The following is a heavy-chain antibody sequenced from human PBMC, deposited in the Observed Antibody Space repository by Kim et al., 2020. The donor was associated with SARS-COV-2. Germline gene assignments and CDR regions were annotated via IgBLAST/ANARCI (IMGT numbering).Heavy chain of an antibody. V-gene: IGHV7-4-1*02. Sequence: ASVKVSCRASGYTFDDSALSWVRQAPGQGLEWMGWINTNTKNPAYAQAFTGRLSFSVDSSVRAAYLEISILNAEHTAVYYWARERDNRAYDSLAGWYYFD. D-gene: IGHD3-9*01. CDR3: ARERDNRAYDSLAGWYYFD. J-gene: IGHJ4*01. CDR1: GYTFDDSA. CDR2: INTNTKNP.